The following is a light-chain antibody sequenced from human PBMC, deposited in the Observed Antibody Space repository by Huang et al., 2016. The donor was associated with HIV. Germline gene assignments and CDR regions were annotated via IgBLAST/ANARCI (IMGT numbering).Light chain of an antibody. Sequence: EVVMTQSPAILSVSPGDRATLSCRASQSVTSNLAWYQQKPGQAPRLLIYSASTRATGIPARFSGSGSGTEVTLTISSLQSEDFAVYYCQHYNNWPWWTFGQGTKVEIK. V-gene: IGKV3-15*01. CDR3: QHYNNWPWWT. J-gene: IGKJ1*01. CDR2: SAS. CDR1: QSVTSN.